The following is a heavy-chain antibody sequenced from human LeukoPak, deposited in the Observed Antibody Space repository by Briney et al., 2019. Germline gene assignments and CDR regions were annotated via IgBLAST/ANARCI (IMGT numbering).Heavy chain of an antibody. CDR2: ISRNSAT. CDR3: AKDHSTMIVVVYDY. Sequence: GGSLRLSCVASEFAFSDYAMSWVRQAPGKGPEWVSTISRNSATWYADSVMGRFTISRDNSKNTLYLQMNSLRAEDTAVYYCAKDHSTMIVVVYDYWGQGTLVTVSS. J-gene: IGHJ4*02. CDR1: EFAFSDYA. D-gene: IGHD3-22*01. V-gene: IGHV3-23*01.